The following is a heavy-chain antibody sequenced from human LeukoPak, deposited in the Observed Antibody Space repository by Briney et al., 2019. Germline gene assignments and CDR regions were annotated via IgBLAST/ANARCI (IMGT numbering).Heavy chain of an antibody. V-gene: IGHV3-30*02. CDR2: IRYDGSDK. CDR1: GFTFNIYG. CDR3: AKGYGSGTYYSGDY. Sequence: PGGSLRLSCAASGFTFNIYGMHWVRQAPGKGLEWVAFIRYDGSDKYYADSVKGRFTISRDNSKNTLYLQMNSLRAEDTAVYYCAKGYGSGTYYSGDYWGQGTLVTVSS. D-gene: IGHD3-10*01. J-gene: IGHJ4*02.